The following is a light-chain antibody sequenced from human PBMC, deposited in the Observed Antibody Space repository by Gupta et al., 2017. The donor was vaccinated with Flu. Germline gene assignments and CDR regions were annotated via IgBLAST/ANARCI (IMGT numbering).Light chain of an antibody. CDR1: QSVSSY. CDR3: QQRGNWPYT. V-gene: IGKV3-11*01. Sequence: EIVLTQSPATLSLSPGEGATLSCRASQSVSSYLAWYQQKPGQAPRLLIYDASNRATGIPARFSGSGSGTDFTLTISSLEPEDFALYYCQQRGNWPYTFGHGTKLEIK. CDR2: DAS. J-gene: IGKJ2*01.